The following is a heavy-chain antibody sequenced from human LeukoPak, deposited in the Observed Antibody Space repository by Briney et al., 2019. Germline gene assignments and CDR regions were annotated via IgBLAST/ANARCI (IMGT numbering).Heavy chain of an antibody. CDR1: SGSISSYY. D-gene: IGHD6-13*01. Sequence: PSETLSLTCTVSSGSISSYYWSWIRQPPGKGLEWIGYIYYSGTTNYNPSLKSRVTISVDTSKNQFSLKLSSATAADTAVYYCARGVYIAAAQYGYWGQGTLVTVSS. CDR2: IYYSGTT. V-gene: IGHV4-59*01. J-gene: IGHJ4*02. CDR3: ARGVYIAAAQYGY.